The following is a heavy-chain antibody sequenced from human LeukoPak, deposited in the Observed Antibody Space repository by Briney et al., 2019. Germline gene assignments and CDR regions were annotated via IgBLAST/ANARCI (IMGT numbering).Heavy chain of an antibody. V-gene: IGHV1-46*01. CDR1: GYTFTSYY. CDR2: INPSGGST. Sequence: ASAKVSCKASGYTFTSYYMHWVRQAPGQGLEWMGIINPSGGSTSYAQKFQGRVTMTRDTSTSTVYMELSSLRSEDTAVYYCARDWENYDSSGYYVFWGQGTLVTVSS. CDR3: ARDWENYDSSGYYVF. D-gene: IGHD3-22*01. J-gene: IGHJ4*02.